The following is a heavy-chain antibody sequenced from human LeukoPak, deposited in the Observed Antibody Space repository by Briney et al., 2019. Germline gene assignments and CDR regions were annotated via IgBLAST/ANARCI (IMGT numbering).Heavy chain of an antibody. CDR1: GFTSRSYW. Sequence: GGSLRLSCAASGFTSRSYWMHWVRQAPGKGLVWVSRISSDGSSTTYADFVKGRFTISRDNAKNTLYLQMDSLRAEDTAIYYCAREGVTVADMDVWGRGTTVTVSS. J-gene: IGHJ6*03. CDR3: AREGVTVADMDV. CDR2: ISSDGSST. V-gene: IGHV3-74*01. D-gene: IGHD6-19*01.